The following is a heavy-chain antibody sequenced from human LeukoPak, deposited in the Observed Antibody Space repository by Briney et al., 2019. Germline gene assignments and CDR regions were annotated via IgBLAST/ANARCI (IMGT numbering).Heavy chain of an antibody. D-gene: IGHD3-3*01. V-gene: IGHV4-34*01. CDR3: ARGWRFLVH. Sequence: PSETLSLTCAVYGGSFSGYYWSWIRQPPGKGLEWIGEINHSGSTNYNPSLKSRVTISVDTSKNQFSLKLSSVTAADTAVYYCARGWRFLVHWGQGTLVTVSS. CDR2: INHSGST. CDR1: GGSFSGYY. J-gene: IGHJ4*02.